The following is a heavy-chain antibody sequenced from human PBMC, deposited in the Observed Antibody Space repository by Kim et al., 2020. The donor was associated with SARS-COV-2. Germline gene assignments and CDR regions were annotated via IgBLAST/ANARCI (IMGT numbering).Heavy chain of an antibody. Sequence: GGSLRLSCAASGFTFSSYWMSWVRQAPGKGLEWVANIKQDGSEKYYVDSVKGRFTISRDNAKNSLYLQMNSLRAEDTAVYYCAGDPWYYDILTRAYYYYGMDVWGQGTTVTVSS. D-gene: IGHD3-9*01. CDR1: GFTFSSYW. CDR2: IKQDGSEK. CDR3: AGDPWYYDILTRAYYYYGMDV. V-gene: IGHV3-7*03. J-gene: IGHJ6*02.